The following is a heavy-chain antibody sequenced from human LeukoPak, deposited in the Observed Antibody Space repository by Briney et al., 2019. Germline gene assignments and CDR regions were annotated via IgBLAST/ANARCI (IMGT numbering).Heavy chain of an antibody. J-gene: IGHJ6*02. D-gene: IGHD6-25*01. CDR2: ISYDGSNK. CDR3: ARDRSRYYGMDV. V-gene: IGHV3-30*03. CDR1: GFTFSSYG. Sequence: GGSLRLSCAASGFTFSSYGMHWVRQAPGKGLEWVAVISYDGSNKYYADSVKGRFTISRDNSKNTLYLQMSSLRAEDTAVYYCARDRSRYYGMDVWGQGTTVTVSS.